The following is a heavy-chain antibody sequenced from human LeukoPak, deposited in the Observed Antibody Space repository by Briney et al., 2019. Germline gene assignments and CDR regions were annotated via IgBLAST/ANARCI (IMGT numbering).Heavy chain of an antibody. Sequence: GGSLRLSCAVSGFTFSKAWMSWVRQAPGKGLEWVARIDGDESGTIYADSVKGRFTISRDTAKNTLYLQMSRLRAEDTAVYFCARGGDYSGTAFDIWGQGTMVTVSS. CDR3: ARGGDYSGTAFDI. J-gene: IGHJ3*02. CDR2: IDGDESGT. D-gene: IGHD1-14*01. CDR1: GFTFSKAW. V-gene: IGHV3-74*01.